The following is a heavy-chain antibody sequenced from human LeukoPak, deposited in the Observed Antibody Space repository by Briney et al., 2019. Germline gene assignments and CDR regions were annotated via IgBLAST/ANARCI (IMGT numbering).Heavy chain of an antibody. CDR1: GFTFSSYA. Sequence: GGSLRLSCAASGFTFSSYAMSWVRQAPGKGLEWVSVISGSGGSTYYADSVKGRFTISRDNSKNTLYLQMNSLRAEDTAVYYCAKKRSSITIFGVVNYFDYWGQGTLVTVSS. V-gene: IGHV3-23*01. CDR3: AKKRSSITIFGVVNYFDY. J-gene: IGHJ4*02. CDR2: ISGSGGST. D-gene: IGHD3-3*01.